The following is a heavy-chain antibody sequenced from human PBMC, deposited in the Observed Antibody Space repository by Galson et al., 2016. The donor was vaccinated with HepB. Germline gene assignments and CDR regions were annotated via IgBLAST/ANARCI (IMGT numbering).Heavy chain of an antibody. CDR1: GFTFSSYS. Sequence: LRLSCAASGFTFSSYSMHWVRQAPGKGLEWVSSISYSSSYMPYADAVKGRFTTSRDNAKNSLYLQMNSLGAEDTAVYFCARDRGGGAPKLVIFDYWGQGTLVTVAS. CDR3: ARDRGGGAPKLVIFDY. V-gene: IGHV3-21*01. CDR2: ISYSSSYM. J-gene: IGHJ4*02. D-gene: IGHD3-16*01.